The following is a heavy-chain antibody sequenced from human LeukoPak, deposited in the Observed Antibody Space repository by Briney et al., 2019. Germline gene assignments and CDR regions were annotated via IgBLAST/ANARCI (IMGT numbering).Heavy chain of an antibody. CDR2: INPNSGGT. D-gene: IGHD5-12*01. CDR3: ARAYTGFEAFDF. Sequence: GASVKVSCKASGYTFTGYFMHWVRQAPGQGLEWMGLINPNSGGTNYAQKFQGRVTMTRDTSISTTSMELSSLTFDDTAVYYCARAYTGFEAFDFWGQGTLVTVSS. CDR1: GYTFTGYF. J-gene: IGHJ4*02. V-gene: IGHV1-2*02.